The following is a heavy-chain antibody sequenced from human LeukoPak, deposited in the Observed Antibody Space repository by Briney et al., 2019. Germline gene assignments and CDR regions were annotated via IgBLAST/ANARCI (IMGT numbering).Heavy chain of an antibody. D-gene: IGHD6-19*01. CDR3: AKGTQTHIAVAGLDH. J-gene: IGHJ4*02. CDR2: ISGSGGNGDST. V-gene: IGHV3-23*01. Sequence: GGSLRLSCAASGFTFSSYAMSWVRKAPGKGLGWVSSISGSGGNGDSTYYADSVKGRLIISRDNSKNTLYLQMDSLRAEDTAVYYCAKGTQTHIAVAGLDHWGQGTLVTISS. CDR1: GFTFSSYA.